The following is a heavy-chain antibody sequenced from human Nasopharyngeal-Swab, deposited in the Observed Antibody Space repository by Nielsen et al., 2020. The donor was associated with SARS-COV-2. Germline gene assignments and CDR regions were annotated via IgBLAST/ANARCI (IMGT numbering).Heavy chain of an antibody. V-gene: IGHV3-48*02. CDR3: ARDVALVGAELDY. D-gene: IGHD1-26*01. J-gene: IGHJ4*02. CDR2: IRRTSSVS. CDR1: GFTFRSNG. Sequence: GGSLRLSCAASGFTFRSNGMHWVRPAPGKWLEWVAYIRRTSSVSYYSDFTQGRITISRENAANSLSLQMNSLSDEDTAIYYCARDVALVGAELDYWGQGTLVTVSS.